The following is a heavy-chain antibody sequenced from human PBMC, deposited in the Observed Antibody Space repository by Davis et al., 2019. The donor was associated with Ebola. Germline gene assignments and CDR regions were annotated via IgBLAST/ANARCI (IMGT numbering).Heavy chain of an antibody. V-gene: IGHV4-34*01. J-gene: IGHJ6*02. CDR3: ARGGPRRYYYYGMDV. CDR1: GGSFSGYY. D-gene: IGHD3-10*01. CDR2: INHSGST. Sequence: GSLRLSCAVYGGSFSGYYWSWIRQPPGKGLEWIGEINHSGSTNYNPSLKSRVIISVDTSKNQFSLKLSSVTAADTAVYYCARGGPRRYYYYGMDVWGQGTTVTVSS.